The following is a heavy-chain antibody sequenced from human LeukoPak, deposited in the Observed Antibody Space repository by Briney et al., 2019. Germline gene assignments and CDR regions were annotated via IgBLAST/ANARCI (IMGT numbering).Heavy chain of an antibody. CDR2: ISAYNGNT. CDR3: ARDHAAGTSGDY. V-gene: IGHV1-18*04. Sequence: SSVKVSCKASGYTFTSYGISWVRQAPGQGLEWMGWISAYNGNTNYAQKLQGRVTITTDTSTSTAYMELRSLRSDDTAVYYCARDHAAGTSGDYWGQGTLVTVSS. J-gene: IGHJ4*02. CDR1: GYTFTSYG. D-gene: IGHD6-13*01.